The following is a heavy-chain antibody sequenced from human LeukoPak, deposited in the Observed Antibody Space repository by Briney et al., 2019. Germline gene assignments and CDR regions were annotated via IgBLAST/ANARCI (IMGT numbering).Heavy chain of an antibody. CDR1: GGSISSSSYY. V-gene: IGHV4-39*01. J-gene: IGHJ4*02. D-gene: IGHD6-13*01. Sequence: PSETLSLTCTVSGGSISSSSYYWGWIRQPPGKGLVWIGSIYYSGSTYYNPSLKSRVTISVDTSKNQFSLKLSSVTAADTAVYYCARPRLGIAAAGSDYWGQGTLVTVSS. CDR2: IYYSGST. CDR3: ARPRLGIAAAGSDY.